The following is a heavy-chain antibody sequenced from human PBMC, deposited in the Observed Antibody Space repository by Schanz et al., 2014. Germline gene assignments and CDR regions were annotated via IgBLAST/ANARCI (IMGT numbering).Heavy chain of an antibody. D-gene: IGHD6-19*01. CDR1: GYAFTTYG. V-gene: IGHV1-18*01. J-gene: IGHJ6*03. Sequence: QVQLVQSGAEVKKPGASVRVSCKVSGYAFTTYGISWVRQAPGQGPEFMGWISTFRNEDTNSAQRFQGRVTMTRNTSISTAYMELSSLRSEDTAVYYCARLGAGMAVAGSVIDSYYYYMDVWGEGTTVTVSS. CDR2: ISTFRNEDT. CDR3: ARLGAGMAVAGSVIDSYYYYMDV.